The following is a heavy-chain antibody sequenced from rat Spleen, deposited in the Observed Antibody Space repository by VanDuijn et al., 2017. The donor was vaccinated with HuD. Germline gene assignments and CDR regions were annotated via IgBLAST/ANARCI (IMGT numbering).Heavy chain of an antibody. D-gene: IGHD1-7*01. CDR3: ARPSYGYPFAY. CDR1: GFTLSDYY. V-gene: IGHV5-7*01. J-gene: IGHJ3*01. CDR2: IRYDGVST. Sequence: EVQLVESGGGLVQPGRSLKLSCAASGFTLSDYYMAWVRQTPTKGLEWVATIRYDGVSTYYRDSVKGRFTISRANGKSTLYLQMDSLRSEDTATYYCARPSYGYPFAYWGQGTLVAVSS.